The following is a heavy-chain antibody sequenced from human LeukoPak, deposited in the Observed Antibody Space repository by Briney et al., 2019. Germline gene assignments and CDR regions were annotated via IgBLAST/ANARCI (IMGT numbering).Heavy chain of an antibody. Sequence: PSETLSLTCTVSGGSISSYNWSWIRQPPGKGLEWIGYIYYSGSTNYNPSLKSRVTISVDTSKNQFSLKLSSVTAADTAVYYCARAAVRGVVDYWGQGTLVTVSS. V-gene: IGHV4-59*01. CDR2: IYYSGST. D-gene: IGHD3-10*01. CDR1: GGSISSYN. CDR3: ARAAVRGVVDY. J-gene: IGHJ4*02.